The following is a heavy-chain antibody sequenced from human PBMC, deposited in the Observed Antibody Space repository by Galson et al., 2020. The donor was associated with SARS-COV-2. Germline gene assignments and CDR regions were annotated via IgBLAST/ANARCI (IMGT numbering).Heavy chain of an antibody. D-gene: IGHD6-13*01. CDR3: AGAEGAAAVDY. Sequence: ASETLSLTCTVSGGSINSGGYYWSWIRPHPGKGLEWLGYIYYSGSTYYNPSLKSRITISVDTSKNQFSLKLSSVTAADTALYYCAGAEGAAAVDYWGQGTLVTVSS. V-gene: IGHV4-31*03. CDR2: IYYSGST. CDR1: GGSINSGGYY. J-gene: IGHJ4*02.